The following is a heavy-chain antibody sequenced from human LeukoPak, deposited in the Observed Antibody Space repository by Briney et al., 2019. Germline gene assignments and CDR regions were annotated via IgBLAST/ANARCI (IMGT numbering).Heavy chain of an antibody. Sequence: GGSLRLSCAVSGFTFTSYWMSWVRQAPGKGLEWVANINEDGSYKYHADSVKGRLTISRGNAKNSLYLQMNSLRAEDTAVYYCARFTGYVRFLEWSGDAFDIWGQGTMVTVSS. V-gene: IGHV3-7*01. D-gene: IGHD3-3*01. CDR3: ARFTGYVRFLEWSGDAFDI. CDR2: INEDGSYK. J-gene: IGHJ3*02. CDR1: GFTFTSYW.